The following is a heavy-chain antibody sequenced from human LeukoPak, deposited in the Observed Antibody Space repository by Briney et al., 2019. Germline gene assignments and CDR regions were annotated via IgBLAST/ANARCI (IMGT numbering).Heavy chain of an antibody. CDR3: ARDRGIGAWDY. CDR1: GGTFSSYA. D-gene: IGHD3-10*01. V-gene: IGHV1-69*05. CDR2: IIPIFGTA. J-gene: IGHJ4*02. Sequence: ASVKVSCKASGGTFSSYAISWVRQAPGQGLEWMGGIIPIFGTANYAQKFQDRVTITTDESTSTAYMELSSLRSEDTAVYYCARDRGIGAWDYWGQGTLVTVSS.